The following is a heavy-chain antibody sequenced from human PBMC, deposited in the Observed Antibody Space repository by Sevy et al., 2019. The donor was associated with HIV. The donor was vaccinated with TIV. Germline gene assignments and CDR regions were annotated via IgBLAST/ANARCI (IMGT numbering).Heavy chain of an antibody. CDR2: ISSSGSTI. Sequence: GGSLRLSCAASGFTFSTYEMNWVRQAPGKGLEWVSYISSSGSTIYYADSVKGRFTISRDNAKNSLYLQMNSLRAEDRAVYYWAGGEGGGVNYWGQGTLVTVSS. CDR1: GFTFSTYE. D-gene: IGHD3-16*01. J-gene: IGHJ4*02. CDR3: AGGEGGGVNY. V-gene: IGHV3-48*03.